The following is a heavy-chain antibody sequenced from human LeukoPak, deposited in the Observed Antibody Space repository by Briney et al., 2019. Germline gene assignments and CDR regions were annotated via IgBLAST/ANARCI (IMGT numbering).Heavy chain of an antibody. V-gene: IGHV3-7*03. CDR3: VKGPLITAAGTY. Sequence: GGSLRLSCVVSGFTFSDYWMTWVRQTPGKGLECVANINQYGGEISYVDSVKGRFTVSRDNAKNSLSLQMSSPRVEDTAVYYCVKGPLITAAGTYWGQGTLVTVSS. CDR1: GFTFSDYW. CDR2: INQYGGEI. D-gene: IGHD6-13*01. J-gene: IGHJ4*02.